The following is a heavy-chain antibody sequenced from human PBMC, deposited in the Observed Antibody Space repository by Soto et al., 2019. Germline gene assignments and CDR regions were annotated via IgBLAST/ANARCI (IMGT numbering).Heavy chain of an antibody. CDR1: GYTFTSYG. D-gene: IGHD3-10*01. J-gene: IGHJ4*02. CDR2: ISAYNGNT. V-gene: IGHV1-18*01. CDR3: ARDGGGYRVRGVIITPSDY. Sequence: ASVKVSCKASGYTFTSYGISWVRQAPGQGLEWMGWISAYNGNTNYAQKLQGRVTMTTDTSTSTAYMELRSLRSDDTAVYYCARDGGGYRVRGVIITPSDYWGQGTLVTVSS.